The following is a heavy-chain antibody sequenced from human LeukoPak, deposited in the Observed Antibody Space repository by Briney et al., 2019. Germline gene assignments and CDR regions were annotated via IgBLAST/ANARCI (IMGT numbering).Heavy chain of an antibody. CDR3: ARDLIVGYFDY. D-gene: IGHD1-26*01. Sequence: GGSLRLSCAASGFIVSGDFMSWVRQAPGKGLEWVSVIYSDGSTYYADSVKGRFTISRDNSKNTLDLQMTGLRAEDTAVYYCARDLIVGYFDYWGQGTLVTVSS. J-gene: IGHJ4*02. CDR1: GFIVSGDF. CDR2: IYSDGST. V-gene: IGHV3-53*01.